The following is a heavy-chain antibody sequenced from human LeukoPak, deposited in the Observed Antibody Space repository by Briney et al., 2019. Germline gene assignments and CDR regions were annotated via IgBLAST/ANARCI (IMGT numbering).Heavy chain of an antibody. J-gene: IGHJ4*02. Sequence: SVKVSCKASGGTFSSYAISWVRQAPGQGLEWMGGIIPIFGTANYAQKFQGRVTLTADRSTNTAYMELDRLTSDDTAVYFCARDRGGGFDLAFFDHWGQGTLVTVSS. D-gene: IGHD5-12*01. V-gene: IGHV1-69*06. CDR1: GGTFSSYA. CDR3: ARDRGGGFDLAFFDH. CDR2: IIPIFGTA.